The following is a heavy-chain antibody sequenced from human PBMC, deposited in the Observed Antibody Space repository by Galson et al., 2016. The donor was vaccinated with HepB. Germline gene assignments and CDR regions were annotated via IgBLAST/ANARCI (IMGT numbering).Heavy chain of an antibody. V-gene: IGHV3-74*01. D-gene: IGHD1-26*01. CDR3: IRDFVGPNDY. Sequence: SLRLSCAASGFTVSNSWMHWVRQPPGVGLVWVARINEDGRRIDHADSVRGRFAISRDSARNTLYLQMNSLRAEDTAVYYCIRDFVGPNDYWGRGTLVTVSS. CDR2: INEDGRRI. CDR1: GFTVSNSW. J-gene: IGHJ4*02.